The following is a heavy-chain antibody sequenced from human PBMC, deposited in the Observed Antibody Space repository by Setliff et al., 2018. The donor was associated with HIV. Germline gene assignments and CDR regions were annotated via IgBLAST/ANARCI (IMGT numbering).Heavy chain of an antibody. CDR1: GDSINTDGLY. CDR2: IHYNGIT. Sequence: PSETLSLTCTVSGDSINTDGLYWTWIRQHPATGLEWIGYIHYNGITYYNPSLESRVSISVDLSKNQFSLKLNSATVADTAVYYCARTKGGSKHGSFWDSWGQGILVTVSS. D-gene: IGHD3-10*01. V-gene: IGHV4-31*03. CDR3: ARTKGGSKHGSFWDS. J-gene: IGHJ5*02.